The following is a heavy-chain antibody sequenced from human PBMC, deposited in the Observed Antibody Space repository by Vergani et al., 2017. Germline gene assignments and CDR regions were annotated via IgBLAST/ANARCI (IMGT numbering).Heavy chain of an antibody. Sequence: QVQLVQSGAEVKKPGASVKVSCKASGGTFSSYAISWVRQAPGQGLEWMGRIIPILGIANYAQKFQGRVTTTADKSTSTAYMELSSLRSEDTAVYYCARVFKFGEPEDYWGQGTLVTVSS. CDR3: ARVFKFGEPEDY. D-gene: IGHD3-10*01. CDR1: GGTFSSYA. J-gene: IGHJ4*02. V-gene: IGHV1-69*04. CDR2: IIPILGIA.